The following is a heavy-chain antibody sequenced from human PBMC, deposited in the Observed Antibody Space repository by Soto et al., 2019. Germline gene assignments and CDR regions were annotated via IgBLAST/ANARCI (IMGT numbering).Heavy chain of an antibody. CDR1: GYSISSGYY. Sequence: SETLSLTCAVSGYSISSGYYWGWIRQPPGKGLEWIGSIYHSGSTYYNPSLKSRVTISVDTSKNQLSLKLSSVTAADTAVYYCARGNGAEIYYYYYYGMDVWGQGTTVTVSS. D-gene: IGHD2-8*01. CDR2: IYHSGST. V-gene: IGHV4-38-2*01. CDR3: ARGNGAEIYYYYYYGMDV. J-gene: IGHJ6*02.